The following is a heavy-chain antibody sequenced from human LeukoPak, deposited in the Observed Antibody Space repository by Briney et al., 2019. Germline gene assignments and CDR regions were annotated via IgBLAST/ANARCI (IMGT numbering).Heavy chain of an antibody. J-gene: IGHJ4*02. V-gene: IGHV1-2*02. Sequence: GGSLRLSCAASLFTFINYGMHWVRQAPGQGLEWMGWINPNSGATNYAQKFQGRVTLTRDTSITTAYMELSRLRSDDTAVYYCARDPDSSPGDYWGQGTLVTVSS. CDR3: ARDPDSSPGDY. D-gene: IGHD6-19*01. CDR2: INPNSGAT. CDR1: LFTFINYG.